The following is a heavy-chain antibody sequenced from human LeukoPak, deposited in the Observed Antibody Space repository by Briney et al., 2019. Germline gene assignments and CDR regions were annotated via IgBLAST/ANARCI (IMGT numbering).Heavy chain of an antibody. CDR2: IYSGGST. J-gene: IGHJ4*02. V-gene: IGHV3-53*01. D-gene: IGHD3-22*01. CDR1: GFTFSSYA. Sequence: GGSLRLSCAASGFTFSSYAMSWVRQAPGKGLEWVSVIYSGGSTYYADSVKGRFTISRDNSKNTLYLQMNSLRAEDTAVYYCARDRGGDSTAYSDYWGQGTLVTVSS. CDR3: ARDRGGDSTAYSDY.